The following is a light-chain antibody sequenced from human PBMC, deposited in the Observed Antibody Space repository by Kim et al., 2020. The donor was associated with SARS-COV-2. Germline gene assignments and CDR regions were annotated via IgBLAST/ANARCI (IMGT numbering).Light chain of an antibody. J-gene: IGLJ2*01. CDR3: QVWDTTNDRGV. CDR2: FDR. V-gene: IGLV3-21*04. Sequence: PENTATVTCGGNIIGTKSVHWYRQRAGQAPLLVIYFDRDRPSGIPERFSGSNSGNTATLTISRVEAGDEADYYCQVWDTTNDRGVFGGGTQLTVL. CDR1: IIGTKS.